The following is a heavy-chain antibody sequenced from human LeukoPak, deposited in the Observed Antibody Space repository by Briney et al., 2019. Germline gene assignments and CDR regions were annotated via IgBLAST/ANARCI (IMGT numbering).Heavy chain of an antibody. J-gene: IGHJ3*02. V-gene: IGHV3-30-3*01. CDR3: AISGYDYDRAFDI. D-gene: IGHD5-12*01. CDR1: GFTFSSYA. CDR2: ISHDGGNK. Sequence: PGGSLRLSCAASGFTFSSYAMQWVRQAPGKGLEWVAVISHDGGNKYYTDSVKGRITISRDNSKNTLYLQMNSLRAEDTAVYYCAISGYDYDRAFDIWGRGTMVTVSS.